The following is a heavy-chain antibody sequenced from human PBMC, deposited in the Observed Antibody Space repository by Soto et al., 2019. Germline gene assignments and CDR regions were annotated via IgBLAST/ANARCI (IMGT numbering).Heavy chain of an antibody. D-gene: IGHD4-17*01. V-gene: IGHV3-23*01. J-gene: IGHJ4*02. Sequence: EVQLLESGGDLVQPGGSLRLSCAASGFTFSNYAMSWVRQAPGKGLEWVSTISGAGGSTYYADSVRGRFTISRDNSKNTLYLQMVSLRAEDTAVFFCAKGPLSRIARLTLTTCFDYWGQGALVTVSS. CDR3: AKGPLSRIARLTLTTCFDY. CDR2: ISGAGGST. CDR1: GFTFSNYA.